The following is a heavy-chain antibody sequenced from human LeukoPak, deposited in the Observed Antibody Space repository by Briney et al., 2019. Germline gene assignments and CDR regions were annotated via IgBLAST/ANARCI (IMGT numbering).Heavy chain of an antibody. CDR2: IRRNGGST. J-gene: IGHJ4*02. V-gene: IGHV3-64*04. Sequence: GGPLRLFFSASVFILNNYAMLWVRDAPGERLIYVSSIRRNGGSTYYAGSVKGRFTISRDNSKNTLYLQMNSLRAEDTAVYYCAKGGYCSSTSCYAYTPDYWGQGTLVTVSS. D-gene: IGHD2-2*01. CDR3: AKGGYCSSTSCYAYTPDY. CDR1: VFILNNYA.